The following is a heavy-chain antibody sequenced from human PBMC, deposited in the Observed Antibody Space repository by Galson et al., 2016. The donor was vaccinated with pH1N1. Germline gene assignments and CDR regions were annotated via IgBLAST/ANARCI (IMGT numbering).Heavy chain of an antibody. D-gene: IGHD3-10*01. Sequence: SVKVSCKASGYTFTNYHIHWVRQAPGQGLDWMGIVNPNGGSTNYAQRFQGRVTMATDTSTSTVYMEFSSLRSEDTAIYYCAKGRVDSTIFRASSIRGDEAFDFGGQGTMVTVSS. V-gene: IGHV1-46*01. CDR2: VNPNGGST. J-gene: IGHJ3*01. CDR3: AKGRVDSTIFRASSIRGDEAFDF. CDR1: GYTFTNYH.